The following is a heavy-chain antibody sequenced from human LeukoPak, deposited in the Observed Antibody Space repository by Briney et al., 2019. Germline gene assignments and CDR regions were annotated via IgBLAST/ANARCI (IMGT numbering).Heavy chain of an antibody. D-gene: IGHD2-8*02. Sequence: SSETLSLTCTVSGGSISSYYWSWIRQPPGKGLEWIAYISDIGSINYNPSLKSRVTISLDTSRNQFSLKLSSVTAADTAVYYCAGHHPRNTVDFWGQGTLVTVSS. CDR1: GGSISSYY. CDR2: ISDIGSI. CDR3: AGHHPRNTVDF. V-gene: IGHV4-59*08. J-gene: IGHJ4*02.